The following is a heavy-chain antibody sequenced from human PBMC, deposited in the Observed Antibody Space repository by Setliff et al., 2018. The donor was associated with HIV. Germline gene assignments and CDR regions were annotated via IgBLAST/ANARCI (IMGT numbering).Heavy chain of an antibody. CDR1: GYKFTGHH. CDR3: ARQDIPTGYYLFDY. J-gene: IGHJ4*02. Sequence: ASVKVSCKASGYKFTGHHIQWMRQAPGQGLEWMGRINPNMGDTQYAQKFQGRIIMTRDTSINTVYMELSSLTSDDTALYYCARQDIPTGYYLFDYWGRGTQVTVSS. CDR2: INPNMGDT. D-gene: IGHD3-9*01. V-gene: IGHV1-2*06.